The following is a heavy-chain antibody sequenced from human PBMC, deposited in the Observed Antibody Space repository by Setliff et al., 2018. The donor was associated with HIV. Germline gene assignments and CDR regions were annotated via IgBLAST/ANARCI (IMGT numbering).Heavy chain of an antibody. CDR2: IYSGGTT. CDR3: ARSPQGGYFDY. Sequence: SCAASGFTVSSNYMNWVRQAPGKGLEWVSIIYSGGTTYYADSVKGRFTISRDNSKNTLYLQMNSLRVEDTAVYHCARSPQGGYFDYWGQGTLVTVSS. V-gene: IGHV3-53*01. J-gene: IGHJ4*03. CDR1: GFTVSSNY.